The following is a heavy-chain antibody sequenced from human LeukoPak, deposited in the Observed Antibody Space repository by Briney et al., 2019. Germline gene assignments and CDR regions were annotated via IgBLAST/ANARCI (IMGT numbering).Heavy chain of an antibody. CDR1: GFTFSSYA. CDR3: ARDLYGYCSSTSCYLLVY. Sequence: PGRSLRLSCAASGFTFSSYAMHWVRQAPGKWLEWVAVISYDGSNKYYADSVKGRFTISRDNSKNTLYLQMNSLRAEDTAVYYCARDLYGYCSSTSCYLLVYWGQGTLVTVSS. D-gene: IGHD2-2*01. CDR2: ISYDGSNK. J-gene: IGHJ4*02. V-gene: IGHV3-30*01.